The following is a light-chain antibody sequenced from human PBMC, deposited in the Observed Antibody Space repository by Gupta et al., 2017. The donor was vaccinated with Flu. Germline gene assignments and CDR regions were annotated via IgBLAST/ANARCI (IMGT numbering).Light chain of an antibody. CDR2: STN. J-gene: IGLJ3*02. CDR3: VLDMGSGISV. Sequence: QTVVTQEPSFSVSPGGPVTLTCGLSSGSVSTSYYPSWYQQTPGQAPRTLIYSTNTRSSGVPDRFSGSIRGNTAALTITGAQEDEESDYYCVLDMGSGISVFGGGTKLTVL. V-gene: IGLV8-61*01. CDR1: SGSVSTSYY.